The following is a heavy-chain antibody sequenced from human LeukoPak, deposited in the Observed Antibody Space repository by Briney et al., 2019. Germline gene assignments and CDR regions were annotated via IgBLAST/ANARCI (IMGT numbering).Heavy chain of an antibody. D-gene: IGHD1-1*01. CDR1: GGTFSSYA. CDR3: ARGRLERSPEDY. J-gene: IGHJ4*02. Sequence: ASVKVSCKASGGTFSSYAISWVRQAPGQGLEWMGGIIPIFGTANYAQKFQGRVTITTDESTSTAYMELSRLRSDDTAVYYCARGRLERSPEDYWGQGTLVTVSS. CDR2: IIPIFGTA. V-gene: IGHV1-69*05.